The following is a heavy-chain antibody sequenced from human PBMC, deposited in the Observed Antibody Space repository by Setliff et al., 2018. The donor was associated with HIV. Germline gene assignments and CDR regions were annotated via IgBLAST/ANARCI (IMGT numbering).Heavy chain of an antibody. CDR1: GGSFSGYN. V-gene: IGHV4-34*01. Sequence: SETLSLTCAVYGGSFSGYNWNWIRQSPGKGLEWIGEINHSGSTSYNPSLKSRVTMSVDTSKNQVSLKLTSVTAEDTAVFYCARGVHCTSTTCYPSFYFDYWGQGIMVTVSS. CDR2: INHSGST. J-gene: IGHJ4*02. CDR3: ARGVHCTSTTCYPSFYFDY. D-gene: IGHD2-2*01.